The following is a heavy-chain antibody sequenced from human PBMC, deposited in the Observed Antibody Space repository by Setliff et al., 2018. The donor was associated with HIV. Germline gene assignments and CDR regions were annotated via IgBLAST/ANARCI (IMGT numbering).Heavy chain of an antibody. D-gene: IGHD1-7*01. CDR2: ISYHGGDK. J-gene: IGHJ6*03. Sequence: GGSLRLSCAASGFTFSSYAMHWVRQAPGKGLEWVAPISYHGGDKNFADSVKGRFTISRDNSKNTLYLQMNSLRSEDTAVYYCARDQKLELRDYYYYYMDAWGRGTTVTVSS. CDR1: GFTFSSYA. CDR3: ARDQKLELRDYYYYYMDA. V-gene: IGHV3-30*04.